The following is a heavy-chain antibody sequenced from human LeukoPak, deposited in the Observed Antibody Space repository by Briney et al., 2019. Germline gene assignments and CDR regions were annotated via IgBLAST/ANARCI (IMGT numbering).Heavy chain of an antibody. J-gene: IGHJ3*02. CDR3: ATSYYDILTGYYNLESYGAFDI. Sequence: SETLSLTCTVSGGSISSYYWGWIRQPPGKGLEWIGSIYYSGSTYYNPSLKSRVTISVDTSKNQFSLKLSSVTAADTAVYYCATSYYDILTGYYNLESYGAFDIWGQGTMVTVSS. CDR2: IYYSGST. V-gene: IGHV4-39*07. CDR1: GGSISSYY. D-gene: IGHD3-9*01.